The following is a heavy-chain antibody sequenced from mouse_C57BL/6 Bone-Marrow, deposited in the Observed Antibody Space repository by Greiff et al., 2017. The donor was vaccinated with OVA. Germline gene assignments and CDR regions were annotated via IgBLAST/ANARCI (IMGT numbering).Heavy chain of an antibody. J-gene: IGHJ3*01. CDR3: ARDTVGGFAY. Sequence: EVHLVESGPGMVKPSQSLSLTCTVTGYSITSGYDWHWIRHFPGNKLEWMGYISYSGSTNYNPSLKSRISITHDTSKNHFFLKLNSVTTEDTATYYCARDTVGGFAYWGQGTLVTVSA. CDR2: ISYSGST. D-gene: IGHD3-1*01. V-gene: IGHV3-1*01. CDR1: GYSITSGYD.